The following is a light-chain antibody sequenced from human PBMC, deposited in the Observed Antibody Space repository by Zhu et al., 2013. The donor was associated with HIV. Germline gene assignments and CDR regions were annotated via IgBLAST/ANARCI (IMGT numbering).Light chain of an antibody. V-gene: IGKV3-20*01. J-gene: IGKJ1*01. CDR3: QQYGNSPWT. Sequence: EIVLTQSPATLSVSPGERATLSCRASQSVSSSYLAWYQQKPGQAPRLLIYGASSRATGIPDRFSGSGSETDFTLTISRLEPEDFAVYYCQQYGNSPWTFGQGTTVEIK. CDR2: GAS. CDR1: QSVSSSY.